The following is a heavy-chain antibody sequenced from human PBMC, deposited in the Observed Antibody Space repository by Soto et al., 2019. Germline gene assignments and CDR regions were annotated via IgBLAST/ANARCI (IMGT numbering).Heavy chain of an antibody. CDR3: AGDRQRITMVRGVNWFDP. Sequence: EVQLVESGGGLVKPGGSLRLSCAASGFTFSSYSMNWVRQAPGKGLEWVSSISSSSSYIYYADSVKGRFTISRDNAKNSLYLQMNSLRAEDTAVYYCAGDRQRITMVRGVNWFDPWGQGTLVTVSS. J-gene: IGHJ5*02. CDR1: GFTFSSYS. CDR2: ISSSSSYI. V-gene: IGHV3-21*01. D-gene: IGHD3-10*01.